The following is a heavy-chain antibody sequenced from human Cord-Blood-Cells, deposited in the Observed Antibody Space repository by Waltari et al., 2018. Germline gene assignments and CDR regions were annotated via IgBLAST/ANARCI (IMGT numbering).Heavy chain of an antibody. Sequence: EVQLVESGGGLVQPGGSLKLSCAASGFTFRGSAMHWVRQASGKGLEWVGRIRSKANSYATAYAASVKGRFTISRDDSKNTAYLQMNSLKTEDTAVYYCTRWGRDGYNFDYWGQGTLVTVSS. CDR2: IRSKANSYAT. CDR3: TRWGRDGYNFDY. J-gene: IGHJ4*02. V-gene: IGHV3-73*02. D-gene: IGHD5-12*01. CDR1: GFTFRGSA.